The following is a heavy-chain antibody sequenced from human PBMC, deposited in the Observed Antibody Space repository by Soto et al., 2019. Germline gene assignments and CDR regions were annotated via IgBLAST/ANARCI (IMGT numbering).Heavy chain of an antibody. CDR3: AKFFVETGSNSGWPWSFRY. CDR2: ISGSGGTT. V-gene: IGHV3-23*01. CDR1: GFTFSNYA. J-gene: IGHJ4*02. D-gene: IGHD6-25*01. Sequence: EVQLLESGGGLVQPGRSLRLSCAAPGFTFSNYAMSWVRQAPGQGLDWVSAISGSGGTTYYADSVKGRFTISRDNSKNTLFLQMNSLRAEDAAVYYCAKFFVETGSNSGWPWSFRYWGQGTLVTVSS.